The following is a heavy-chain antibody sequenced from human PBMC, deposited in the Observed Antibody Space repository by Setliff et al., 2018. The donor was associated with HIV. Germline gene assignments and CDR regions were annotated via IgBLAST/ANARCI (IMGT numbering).Heavy chain of an antibody. D-gene: IGHD6-6*01. CDR2: IYHSGST. J-gene: IGHJ4*02. V-gene: IGHV4-38-2*01. Sequence: PSETLSLTCAVSGYSTSSGYYWGWIRQPPGKGLEWIGSIYHSGSTYYNPSLKSRVTISVDTSKNQFSLKLSSVTAADTAVYYCARVGGGSSDYWGQGTLVTVSS. CDR1: GYSTSSGYY. CDR3: ARVGGGSSDY.